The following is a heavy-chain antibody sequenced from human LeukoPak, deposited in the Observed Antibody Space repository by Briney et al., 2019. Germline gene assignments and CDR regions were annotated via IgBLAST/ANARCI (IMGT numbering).Heavy chain of an antibody. CDR3: ARPTQYNGTREDDSFDI. V-gene: IGHV4-38-2*01. CDR2: ISNSGGT. Sequence: SETLSLTGAASGYSLSSGYYCGWVRPPPRGGLGWVGRISNSGGTSYNPSLTSRVTISLDTSKNHISPKLRSVLAADTAVYYCARPTQYNGTREDDSFDIWGQGTMVTVSS. J-gene: IGHJ3*02. D-gene: IGHD1-1*01. CDR1: GYSLSSGYY.